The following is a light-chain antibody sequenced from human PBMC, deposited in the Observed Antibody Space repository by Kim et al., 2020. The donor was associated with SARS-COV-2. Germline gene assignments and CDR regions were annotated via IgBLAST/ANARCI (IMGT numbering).Light chain of an antibody. V-gene: IGLV6-57*03. CDR3: QSYDSSNQV. J-gene: IGLJ2*01. CDR2: EDN. Sequence: GLTVTISCTRSSGSIASNYVQWYQQRPGSAPTTVIYEDNQSPSGVPDRFSGSIDSSSNSASLTISGLKTEDEAYYYCQSYDSSNQVFGGGTQLTVL. CDR1: SGSIASNY.